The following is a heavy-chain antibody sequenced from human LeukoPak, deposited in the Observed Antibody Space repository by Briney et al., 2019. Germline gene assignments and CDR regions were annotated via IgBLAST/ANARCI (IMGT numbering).Heavy chain of an antibody. J-gene: IGHJ1*01. Sequence: ASVKVSCKASGYTFTGYYLHWVRQAPGQGLDWMGWINPNSGGTTYAQNFKGRITMTWDTSISTAYMELSRLRSDDTAVYYCAREWELLRKYLYHWGQGTLVTVSS. CDR1: GYTFTGYY. D-gene: IGHD1-26*01. CDR2: INPNSGGT. V-gene: IGHV1-2*02. CDR3: AREWELLRKYLYH.